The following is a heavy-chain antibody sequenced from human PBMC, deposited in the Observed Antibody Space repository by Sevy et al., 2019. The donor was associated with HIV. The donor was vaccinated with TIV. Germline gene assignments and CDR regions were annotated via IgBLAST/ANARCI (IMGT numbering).Heavy chain of an antibody. CDR1: GFTFSSYA. J-gene: IGHJ3*02. CDR2: ISGSGGST. Sequence: GGSLRLSCAASGFTFSSYAMSWVRQAPGKGLEWDSAISGSGGSTYYADSVKSRFTISRDNSKNTLYLQMNSLRAEDTAVYYCAKPTRMTMIVVGAFDIWGQGTMVTVSS. V-gene: IGHV3-23*01. D-gene: IGHD3-22*01. CDR3: AKPTRMTMIVVGAFDI.